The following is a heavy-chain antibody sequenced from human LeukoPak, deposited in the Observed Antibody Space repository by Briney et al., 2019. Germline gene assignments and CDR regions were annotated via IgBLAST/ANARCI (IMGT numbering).Heavy chain of an antibody. CDR3: ARATEGRPNYYDSSGYYFY. D-gene: IGHD3-22*01. CDR1: GGTFSSYA. Sequence: SVKVSCKASGGTFSSYAFSWVRQAPGQGLEWMGGIIPIFGTAKYAQKFQGRVTIAADEFTSTAYMELGSLRSEDTAVYFCARATEGRPNYYDSSGYYFYWGQGTLVTVSS. CDR2: IIPIFGTA. J-gene: IGHJ4*02. V-gene: IGHV1-69*13.